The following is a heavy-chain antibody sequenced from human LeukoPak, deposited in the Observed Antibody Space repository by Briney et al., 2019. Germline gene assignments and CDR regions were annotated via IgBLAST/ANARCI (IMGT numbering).Heavy chain of an antibody. D-gene: IGHD3-3*01. V-gene: IGHV5-51*01. Sequence: GESLNISCKGSRYSFTSYWIGWVRQMPGKGLECMVIIYPGESDNRYSPSFQGQVTISADKSISTAYLQWSSLKASDTAMYYCARQSMPSGYLSFDYWGQGTLVTVSS. CDR1: RYSFTSYW. CDR2: IYPGESDN. CDR3: ARQSMPSGYLSFDY. J-gene: IGHJ4*02.